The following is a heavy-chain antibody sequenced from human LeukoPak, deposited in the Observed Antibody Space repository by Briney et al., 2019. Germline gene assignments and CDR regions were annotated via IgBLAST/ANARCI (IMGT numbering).Heavy chain of an antibody. J-gene: IGHJ6*03. Sequence: GGSLRLSCAASGFTFSSYAMSWVRQAPGKGLEWVSAISGSGGSTYYADSVKDRFTISRDNSKNTLYLQMNSLRAEDTAVYYCAKDYGDSGVYMDVWGKGTTVTVSS. CDR3: AKDYGDSGVYMDV. CDR1: GFTFSSYA. CDR2: ISGSGGST. V-gene: IGHV3-23*01. D-gene: IGHD4-17*01.